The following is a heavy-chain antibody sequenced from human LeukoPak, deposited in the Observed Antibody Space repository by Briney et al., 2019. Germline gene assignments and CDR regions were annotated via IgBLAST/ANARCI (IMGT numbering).Heavy chain of an antibody. D-gene: IGHD6-13*01. V-gene: IGHV3-30-3*01. CDR1: GFTFSSYA. CDR3: ARDLGSSWPYYFDY. Sequence: GRSLRLSCAASGFTFSSYAMHWVRQAPGKGLEWVAVISYDGSNKYYADSVKGRFTISRDNSKNTLYLQMNSLRAEDTAVYYCARDLGSSWPYYFDYWGQGTLVTVSS. J-gene: IGHJ4*02. CDR2: ISYDGSNK.